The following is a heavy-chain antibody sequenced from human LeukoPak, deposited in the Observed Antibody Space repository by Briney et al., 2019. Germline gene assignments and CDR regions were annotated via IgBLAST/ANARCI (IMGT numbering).Heavy chain of an antibody. D-gene: IGHD3-10*01. Sequence: GRSLRLSCAASGFTFSGSAMHWVRQASGKGLEWVGRIRSKANSYATAYAASVKGRFTISRDDSKNTAYLQMNSLKTEDTAVYYCTTLGTMVRGVIVYYWGQGTLVTVSS. V-gene: IGHV3-73*01. CDR3: TTLGTMVRGVIVYY. CDR2: IRSKANSYAT. J-gene: IGHJ4*02. CDR1: GFTFSGSA.